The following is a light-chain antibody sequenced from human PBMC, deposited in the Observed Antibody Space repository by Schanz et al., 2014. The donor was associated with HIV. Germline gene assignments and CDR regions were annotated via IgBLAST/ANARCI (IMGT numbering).Light chain of an antibody. J-gene: IGKJ4*01. Sequence: EVVMTQSPATLSVSPGERATLSCRASQSVGSDLAWYQQKPGQAPRLLIYGASTRLTGIPARFSGSGSGREFTLTISSLQPEDFAVYYCHQYGDSRGSFGGGTKVEIK. CDR2: GAS. CDR3: HQYGDSRGS. CDR1: QSVGSD. V-gene: IGKV3-15*01.